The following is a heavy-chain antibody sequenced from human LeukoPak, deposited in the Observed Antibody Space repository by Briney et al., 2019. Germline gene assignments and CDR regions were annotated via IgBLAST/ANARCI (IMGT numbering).Heavy chain of an antibody. CDR1: GFSFSNHW. D-gene: IGHD3-22*01. V-gene: IGHV3-7*03. J-gene: IGHJ4*02. CDR3: AYLDSSGYYYGRLRY. Sequence: GGSLRLSCTASGFSFSNHWMSWVRQAPGKGLEWVATIKQDASVEHYADSVKGRFTTSRDSAKSPLYLQMNTLRGEDTAVYFCAYLDSSGYYYGRLRYWGQGTPVTVSS. CDR2: IKQDASVE.